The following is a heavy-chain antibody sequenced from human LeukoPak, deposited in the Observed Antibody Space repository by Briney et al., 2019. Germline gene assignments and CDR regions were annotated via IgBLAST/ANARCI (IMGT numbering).Heavy chain of an antibody. CDR3: ARHYYDSSGLAYYFDY. V-gene: IGHV4-39*01. D-gene: IGHD3-22*01. J-gene: IGHJ4*02. Sequence: PSETLSITCTVSGGSISSSSSYWGWIRQPPGKGLEWIGSVRYSGRTYYNPSLKSRVTMSLDTSKNQFSLRLTSVTAAGTAVYSCARHYYDSSGLAYYFDYWGQGTLVTVSS. CDR2: VRYSGRT. CDR1: GGSISSSSSY.